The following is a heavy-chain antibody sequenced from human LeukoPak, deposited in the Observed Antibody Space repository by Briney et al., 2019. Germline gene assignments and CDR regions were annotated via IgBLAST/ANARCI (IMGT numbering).Heavy chain of an antibody. D-gene: IGHD1-26*01. CDR2: INHSGST. CDR1: GGSLSGYY. J-gene: IGHJ4*02. V-gene: IGHV4-34*01. CDR3: ARDGIVGATSLFDY. Sequence: SETLSLTCAVYGGSLSGYYWSWIRQPPGKGLEWIGEINHSGSTNYNPSLKSRVTISVDTSKKQFSLKLSSVTAADTAVYYCARDGIVGATSLFDYWGQGTLVTVSS.